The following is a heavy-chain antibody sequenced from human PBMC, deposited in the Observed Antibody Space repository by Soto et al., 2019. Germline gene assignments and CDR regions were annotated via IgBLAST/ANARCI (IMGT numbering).Heavy chain of an antibody. CDR2: IIPILGIA. J-gene: IGHJ4*02. CDR3: ARQVGATSPFDY. V-gene: IGHV1-69*02. Sequence: QVQLVQSGAEVKKPGSSVKVSCKASGGTFSSYTISWVRQAPGQGLEWMGRIIPILGIANYAQKFQGRVTITADKYTSTAYMELSSLRSEDTAVYYGARQVGATSPFDYWGQGTLVTVSS. CDR1: GGTFSSYT. D-gene: IGHD1-26*01.